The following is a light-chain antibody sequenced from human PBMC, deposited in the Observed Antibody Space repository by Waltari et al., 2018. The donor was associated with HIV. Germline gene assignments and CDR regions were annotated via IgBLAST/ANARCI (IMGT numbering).Light chain of an antibody. CDR1: GGNIASYY. J-gene: IGLJ2*01. Sequence: NFILTQTHSVSESQGKTVIISCTRSGGNIASYYVQWDQQRPDSASTTVIDEDTKRPSGVPNRFSGSTDGSSNSASLTISGLQTDDEADYYCQSYYLSIVLFGGGTKLTVL. V-gene: IGLV6-57*04. CDR3: QSYYLSIVL. CDR2: EDT.